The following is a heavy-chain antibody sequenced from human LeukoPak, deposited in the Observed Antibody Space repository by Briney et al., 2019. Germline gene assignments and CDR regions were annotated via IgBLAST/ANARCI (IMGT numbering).Heavy chain of an antibody. CDR2: IWYDGSNK. J-gene: IGHJ4*02. D-gene: IGHD5-12*01. Sequence: GGSLRLSCAASGFTFSSYGMHWVRQAPGKGLEWVAVIWYDGSNKYYADSVKGRFTISRDNSKNTLYLQMNSLRAEDTAVYYCARGRGYSGYDTSYWGQGTLVTVSS. V-gene: IGHV3-33*01. CDR1: GFTFSSYG. CDR3: ARGRGYSGYDTSY.